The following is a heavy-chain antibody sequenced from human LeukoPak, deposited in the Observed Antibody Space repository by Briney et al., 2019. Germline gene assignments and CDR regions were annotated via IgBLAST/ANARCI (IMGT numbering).Heavy chain of an antibody. Sequence: GGSLRLSCAASGFTFSNYAMSWVRQAPGKGLEWVSGISGSGISTSYADSVKGRFTISRDNSKNTLSLQMNSLRAEERAVYYSAKDNVRGVIIDVFVIWGQGGKVTVSS. D-gene: IGHD3-10*02. CDR1: GFTFSNYA. CDR2: ISGSGIST. V-gene: IGHV3-23*01. CDR3: AKDNVRGVIIDVFVI. J-gene: IGHJ3*02.